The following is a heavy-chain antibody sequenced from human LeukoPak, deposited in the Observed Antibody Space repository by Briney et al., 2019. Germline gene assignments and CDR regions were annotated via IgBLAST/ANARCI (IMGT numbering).Heavy chain of an antibody. J-gene: IGHJ3*01. D-gene: IGHD5-24*01. CDR2: IGSSGGST. Sequence: PGGSLRLSCAASGFTFSSAAMTWVRQAPGKGLEWVSLIGSSGGSTYYADSVKGRFTISRGNSKNTLSLQMNSLRVEDTAIYYCAKDIQLSTWGLGTMVTVSS. CDR1: GFTFSSAA. CDR3: AKDIQLST. V-gene: IGHV3-23*01.